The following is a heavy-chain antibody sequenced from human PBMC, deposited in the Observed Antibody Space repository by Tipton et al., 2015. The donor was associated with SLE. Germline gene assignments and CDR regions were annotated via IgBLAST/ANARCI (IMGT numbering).Heavy chain of an antibody. Sequence: TLSLTCAVYGGSFSGYYWSWSRQPPGKGLEWIGEINHSASTTYNPSLKSQVTISIDTSKKQFSLKLSSVTAADAAVYYCARGLSSLVGFYYYYYMDVSGKGTTVTVSS. D-gene: IGHD2-8*02. CDR3: ARGLSSLVGFYYYYYMDV. J-gene: IGHJ6*03. V-gene: IGHV4-34*01. CDR1: GGSFSGYY. CDR2: INHSAST.